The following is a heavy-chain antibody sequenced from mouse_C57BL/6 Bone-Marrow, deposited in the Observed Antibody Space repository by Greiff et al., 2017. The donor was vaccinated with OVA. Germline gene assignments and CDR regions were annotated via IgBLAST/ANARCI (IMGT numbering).Heavy chain of an antibody. D-gene: IGHD1-1*01. CDR1: GYTFTSYW. Sequence: VQLQQPGAELVKPGASVKLSCKASGYTFTSYWMHWVKQRPGQGLEWIGMIHPNSGSTNYNEKFKSKATLTVDKSSSPAYMQLSSLTSEDSAVYSCARPHYGSTWFAYWGQGTLVTVSA. V-gene: IGHV1-64*01. CDR2: IHPNSGST. J-gene: IGHJ3*01. CDR3: ARPHYGSTWFAY.